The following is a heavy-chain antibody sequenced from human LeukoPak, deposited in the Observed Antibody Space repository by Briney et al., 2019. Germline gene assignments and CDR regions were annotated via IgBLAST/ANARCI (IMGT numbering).Heavy chain of an antibody. Sequence: PGGSLRLSCAASGFTFSSYSMNWVRQAPGKGLEWVSYISSSSSTIYYADSVKGRFTISRDNAKNSLYLQMNSLRAEDTAVYYCARVGHYYDSSGSSHYYYYMDVWGKGTTVTVSS. D-gene: IGHD3-22*01. CDR1: GFTFSSYS. J-gene: IGHJ6*03. V-gene: IGHV3-48*01. CDR2: ISSSSSTI. CDR3: ARVGHYYDSSGSSHYYYYMDV.